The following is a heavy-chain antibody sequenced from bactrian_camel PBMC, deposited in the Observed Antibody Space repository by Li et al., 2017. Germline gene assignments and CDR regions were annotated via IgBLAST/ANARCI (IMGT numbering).Heavy chain of an antibody. V-gene: IGHV3S28*01. CDR2: IYNGGGYST. D-gene: IGHD3*01. Sequence: QLVESGGGLVQPGGSLRLSCAVSGFTHSRNCMGWFRQAAGKEREGVAAIYNGGGYSTYYPDSVKGRFTISQDNAKNTLYLQMNSLKPEDTAMYYCGVDFLAIDEEQTEPGSLCHPTDEYIYRGQGTQVTVS. CDR1: GFTHSRNC. J-gene: IGHJ4*01. CDR3: GVDFLAIDEEQTEPGSLCHPTDEYIY.